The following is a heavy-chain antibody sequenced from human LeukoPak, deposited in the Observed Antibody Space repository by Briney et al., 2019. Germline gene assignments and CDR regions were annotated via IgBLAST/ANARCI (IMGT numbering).Heavy chain of an antibody. CDR2: INQDGNAK. CDR1: GFTFSNYW. V-gene: IGHV3-7*01. D-gene: IGHD4-17*01. Sequence: PGGSLRLSCAASGFTFSNYWMTWVRQAPGKGLEWVANINQDGNAKYYVDSVKGRFTISRDNAKNSLYLQVNGLRAEDTAVYYCARVNPDYGDNHFDYWGQGTLVTVSS. CDR3: ARVNPDYGDNHFDY. J-gene: IGHJ4*02.